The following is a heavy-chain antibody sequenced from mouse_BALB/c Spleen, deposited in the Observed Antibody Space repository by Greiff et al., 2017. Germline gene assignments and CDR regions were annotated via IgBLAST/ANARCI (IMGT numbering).Heavy chain of an antibody. CDR3: TIKTRYDGDLYFDY. D-gene: IGHD2-14*01. CDR2: IYPGNSDT. CDR1: GYTFTSYW. V-gene: IGHV1-5*01. Sequence: VQLQQSGTVLARPGASVKMSCKASGYTFTSYWMHRVKQRPGQGLEWIGAIYPGNSDTSYNQKFKGKAKLTAVTSTSTAYMELSSLTNEDSAVYYCTIKTRYDGDLYFDYWGQGTTLTVSS. J-gene: IGHJ2*01.